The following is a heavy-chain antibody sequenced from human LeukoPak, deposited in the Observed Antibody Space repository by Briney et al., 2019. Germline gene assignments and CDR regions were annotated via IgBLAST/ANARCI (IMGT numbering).Heavy chain of an antibody. V-gene: IGHV3-30*02. Sequence: AGGSLRLSCAASGFTFSSHGMHWVRQAPGKGLEWVAFVRSDGTTKYYTDTVKGRFTISRDNAKNSLYLQMNSLRAEDTAVYYCARPYCSGGSCGFQHWGQGTLVTVSS. CDR2: VRSDGTTK. CDR1: GFTFSSHG. J-gene: IGHJ1*01. D-gene: IGHD2-15*01. CDR3: ARPYCSGGSCGFQH.